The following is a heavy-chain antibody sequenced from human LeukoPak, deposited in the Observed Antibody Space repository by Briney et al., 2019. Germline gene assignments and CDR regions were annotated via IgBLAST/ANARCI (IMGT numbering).Heavy chain of an antibody. CDR2: IYYSGST. CDR3: ARVRSYDSSGFY. Sequence: SETLSLTCTVSGGSISSYYWSWIRQPPGKGLEWIGYIYYSGSTNYNPSLKSRVTISVDTSKNQFSLKLSSVTAADTAVYYCARVRSYDSSGFYWGQGTLVTVSS. V-gene: IGHV4-59*12. J-gene: IGHJ4*02. CDR1: GGSISSYY. D-gene: IGHD3-22*01.